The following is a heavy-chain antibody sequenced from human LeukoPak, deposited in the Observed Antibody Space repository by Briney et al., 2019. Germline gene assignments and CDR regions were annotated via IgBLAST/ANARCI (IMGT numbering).Heavy chain of an antibody. V-gene: IGHV4-34*01. J-gene: IGHJ4*02. Sequence: SETLSLTCAVYGGSFSGYYWSWIRQPPGKGLEWIGEINHSGSTNYNPSLKSRVTISVDTSKNQFSLKLSSVTAADTAVYYCARARWYSSSSDYWGQGTLVTVSS. CDR1: GGSFSGYY. D-gene: IGHD6-6*01. CDR3: ARARWYSSSSDY. CDR2: INHSGST.